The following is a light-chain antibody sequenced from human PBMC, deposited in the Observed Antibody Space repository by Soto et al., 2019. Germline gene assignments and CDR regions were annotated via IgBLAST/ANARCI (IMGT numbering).Light chain of an antibody. J-gene: IGKJ1*01. CDR2: GAS. Sequence: EVVLTQSPGTLSLSPGERATLSCRASQSVSSNYLAWYQQRPGQAPRLIIYGASDRATGIPDRFSGSGSGTDFTLTITRLEPEDFAMYYCQRYDSFRTFGQGTKVDIK. CDR3: QRYDSFRT. CDR1: QSVSSNY. V-gene: IGKV3-20*01.